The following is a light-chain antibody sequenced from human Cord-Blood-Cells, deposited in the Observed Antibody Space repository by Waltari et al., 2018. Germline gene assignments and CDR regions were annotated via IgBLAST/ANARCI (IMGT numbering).Light chain of an antibody. CDR2: AAS. V-gene: IGKV1-39*01. CDR3: QQSYSTPYT. CDR1: QSISSY. J-gene: IGKJ2*01. Sequence: DLQLTQTPSSLSASVGDRVTSSCRVSQSISSYFNWYQQKLWKAPKLLIYAASSLQRGVPSRFSGSASRTDFTLNISSLQPEDFATYYCQQSYSTPYTFGQGTKLEIK.